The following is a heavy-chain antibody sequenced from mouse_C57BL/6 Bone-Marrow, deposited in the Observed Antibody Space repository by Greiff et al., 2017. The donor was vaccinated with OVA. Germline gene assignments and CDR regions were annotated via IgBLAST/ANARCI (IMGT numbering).Heavy chain of an antibody. CDR2: ISSGGSYT. V-gene: IGHV5-6*02. J-gene: IGHJ3*01. Sequence: EVMLVESGGDLVKPGGSLKLSCAASGFTFSSYGMSWVRQTPDKRLEWVATISSGGSYTYYPDSVKGRFTISRDNAKNTLYLQMSSLKSEDTAMYYCARRRRDWGQGTLVTVSA. CDR3: ARRRRD. CDR1: GFTFSSYG.